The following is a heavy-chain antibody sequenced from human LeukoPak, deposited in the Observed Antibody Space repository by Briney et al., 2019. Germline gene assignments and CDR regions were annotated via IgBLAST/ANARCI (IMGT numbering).Heavy chain of an antibody. Sequence: GGSLRLSCAASGFTFSSYWMSWVRQAPGKGLEWVANIKQDGSEKYYVDSVKGRFTISRDNAKNSLYLQMNSLRAEDTAVYYCASTYYDSSGSWPDAYWGQGTLVTVSS. D-gene: IGHD3-22*01. CDR1: GFTFSSYW. CDR2: IKQDGSEK. J-gene: IGHJ4*02. V-gene: IGHV3-7*01. CDR3: ASTYYDSSGSWPDAY.